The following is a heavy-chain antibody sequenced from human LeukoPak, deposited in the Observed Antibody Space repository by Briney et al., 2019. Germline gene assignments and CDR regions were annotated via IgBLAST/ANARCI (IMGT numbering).Heavy chain of an antibody. CDR3: AFAAAGDAFDI. J-gene: IGHJ3*02. D-gene: IGHD6-13*01. Sequence: GGSLRLSCAASGFTFSSYSMNWVRQAPGKGLEWVSSISSSSSYIYYADSVKGRFTISRDNAKNSLYLQMNSLRAEDTAVYYCAFAAAGDAFDIWGQGTMVTVSS. CDR1: GFTFSSYS. V-gene: IGHV3-21*01. CDR2: ISSSSSYI.